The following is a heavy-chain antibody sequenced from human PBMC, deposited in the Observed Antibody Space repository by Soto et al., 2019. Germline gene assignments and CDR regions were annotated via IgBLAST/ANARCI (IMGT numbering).Heavy chain of an antibody. V-gene: IGHV4-39*02. Sequence: QLQLQESGPGLVKPSETLSLSCTFSGGSVSGSNNYWGWIRQPRGKGLEWIGSIHYSGTTYYKSTLRSRLTISGDTSKNRCSLRLTSVTAADTAVYFRARKDFWTPGPDLWGQGTLVTVSS. J-gene: IGHJ5*02. CDR2: IHYSGTT. CDR1: GGSVSGSNNY. CDR3: ARKDFWTPGPDL. D-gene: IGHD3-3*01.